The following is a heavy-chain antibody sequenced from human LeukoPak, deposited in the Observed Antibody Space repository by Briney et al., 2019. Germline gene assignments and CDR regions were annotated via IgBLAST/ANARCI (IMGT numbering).Heavy chain of an antibody. Sequence: GGSLRLSCAASGFTFSSYAMHWVRQAPGKGLEWVAVISYDGSNKYYADSVKGRFTISRDNSKNTLYLQMNSLRAEDTAVYYCARDHIAVAGTWYFDYWGQGTLVTVSS. CDR2: ISYDGSNK. D-gene: IGHD6-19*01. CDR3: ARDHIAVAGTWYFDY. CDR1: GFTFSSYA. V-gene: IGHV3-30-3*01. J-gene: IGHJ4*02.